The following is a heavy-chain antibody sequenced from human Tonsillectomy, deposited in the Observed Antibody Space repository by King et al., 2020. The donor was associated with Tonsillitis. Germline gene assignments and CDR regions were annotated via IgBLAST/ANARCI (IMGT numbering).Heavy chain of an antibody. D-gene: IGHD3-16*02. CDR1: GYTFINYD. V-gene: IGHV1-18*04. CDR3: ASGLSGDYVWGSDRFGGMDV. Sequence: VQLVESGAEVKKPGASVKVSCKASGYTFINYDITWVRQAPGQGLEWMGWISSYKGNTNYAQKLQGRVTMTTDASTSTAYMELRSLRSDDTAVYYCASGLSGDYVWGSDRFGGMDVWGQGTTVTVSS. CDR2: ISSYKGNT. J-gene: IGHJ6*02.